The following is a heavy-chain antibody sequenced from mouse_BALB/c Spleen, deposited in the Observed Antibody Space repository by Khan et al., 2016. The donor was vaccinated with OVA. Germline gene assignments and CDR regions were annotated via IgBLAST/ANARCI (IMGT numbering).Heavy chain of an antibody. CDR3: ARMKPYWYFDL. CDR1: GYTFTNYG. Sequence: QIQLVQSGPELKKPGETVKISCKASGYTFTNYGMNWVKQAPGKGLKWMGWINTYTGEPTYADDFKGRFDFSLETSASPSYLQTNHLKNAGTAKYFCARMKPYWYFDLRGAGTTVTVSS. J-gene: IGHJ1*01. CDR2: INTYTGEP. V-gene: IGHV9-3-1*01.